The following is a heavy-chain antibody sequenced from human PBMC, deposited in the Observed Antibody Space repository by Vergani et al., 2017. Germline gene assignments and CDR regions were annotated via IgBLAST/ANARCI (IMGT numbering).Heavy chain of an antibody. CDR1: GFTFSGSS. CDR2: IKNKANSYAT. V-gene: IGHV3-73*01. J-gene: IGHJ4*02. Sequence: EVQLVESGGGLVQPGGSLKLSCAASGFTFSGSSIHWVRQASGKGLEWVGRIKNKANSYATAYAASVKGRSTISRDDSKNTAYLQVNSLKTEDTAVYYCNTGSRWGQGTLVTVSS. D-gene: IGHD3-10*01. CDR3: NTGSR.